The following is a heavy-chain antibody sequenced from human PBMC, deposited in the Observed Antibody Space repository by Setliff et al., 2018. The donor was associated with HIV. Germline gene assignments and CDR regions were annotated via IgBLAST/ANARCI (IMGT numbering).Heavy chain of an antibody. Sequence: ASVKVSCKASGYTFTSYYLHWVRQAPGQGLEWMGMINPSGGSASYAQKFQGRVTMSRDTSKNTLYLQMNSLRAKDAAVYYCAKAFGYCSGGSCPVLMDVWGKGTTVTVSS. V-gene: IGHV1-46*01. CDR2: INPSGGSA. CDR1: GYTFTSYY. J-gene: IGHJ6*03. D-gene: IGHD2-15*01. CDR3: AKAFGYCSGGSCPVLMDV.